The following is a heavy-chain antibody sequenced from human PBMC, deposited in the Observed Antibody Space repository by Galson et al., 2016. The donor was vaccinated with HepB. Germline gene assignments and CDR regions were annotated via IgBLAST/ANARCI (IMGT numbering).Heavy chain of an antibody. CDR1: RFFFSNYG. D-gene: IGHD3-10*01. CDR2: VSYDGYSK. V-gene: IGHV3-30*18. J-gene: IGHJ6*02. Sequence: SLRLSCAASRFFFSNYGMHWVRQAPGKGLAWVAVVSYDGYSKYYADSVKGRFTISRDNSKTTMYLQMNSLRVEDTAVYYCAKDVYTSGSEYGMDVWGQGTTVTVSS. CDR3: AKDVYTSGSEYGMDV.